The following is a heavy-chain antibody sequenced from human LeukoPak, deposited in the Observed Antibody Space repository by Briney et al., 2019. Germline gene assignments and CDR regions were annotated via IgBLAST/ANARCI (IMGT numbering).Heavy chain of an antibody. J-gene: IGHJ6*02. CDR2: IDPSDSYT. V-gene: IGHV5-10-1*01. CDR3: ARQAVDYYYGMDV. D-gene: IGHD6-25*01. Sequence: GESLRISCKGSGYSFTTYWISWVRQMPGKGLEWMGRIDPSDSYTNYSPSFQGHVTMSADRSISTAYLQWSSLKASDTALYHCARQAVDYYYGMDVWGQGTTVTVSS. CDR1: GYSFTTYW.